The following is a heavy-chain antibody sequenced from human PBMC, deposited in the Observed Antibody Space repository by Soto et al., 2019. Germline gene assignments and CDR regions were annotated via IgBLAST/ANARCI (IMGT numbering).Heavy chain of an antibody. D-gene: IGHD5-12*01. CDR2: ISYDGSKK. CDR3: AKAASGYDSGSGDY. Sequence: QVQLVESGGGVVQPGRSLRLSCAASGFTFSSYGMHWVRQAPGKGLEWVAVISYDGSKKYYADSVKGRFTISRDNSKNTLYLQMNSLRAEDTAVYYCAKAASGYDSGSGDYWGQGTLVTVSS. J-gene: IGHJ4*02. CDR1: GFTFSSYG. V-gene: IGHV3-30*18.